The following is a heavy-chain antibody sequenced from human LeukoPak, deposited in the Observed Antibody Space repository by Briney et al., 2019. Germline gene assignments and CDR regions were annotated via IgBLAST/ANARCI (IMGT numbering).Heavy chain of an antibody. D-gene: IGHD6-13*01. CDR3: AKTLDSSSWYNL. Sequence: PGGSLRLSCAASGFTFSSYAISWVRQAPGKGLEWVSSISASGGGTYYADSMKGRFTISRDNSKNTLYLQMNSLRAEDTAVYYCAKTLDSSSWYNLWGQGTLVTVSS. J-gene: IGHJ4*02. CDR2: ISASGGGT. V-gene: IGHV3-23*01. CDR1: GFTFSSYA.